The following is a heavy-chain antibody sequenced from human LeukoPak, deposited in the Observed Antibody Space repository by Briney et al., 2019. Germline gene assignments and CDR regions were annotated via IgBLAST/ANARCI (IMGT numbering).Heavy chain of an antibody. CDR2: IIPILGIA. V-gene: IGHV1-69*04. Sequence: GASVKVSCKASGGTFSSYAISWVRQAPGQGLEWMGRIIPILGIANYAQKFQGRVTITADKSTSTAYMELSSLRSEDTAVYYCARALAYSSSGCFDPWGQGTLVTVSS. J-gene: IGHJ5*02. CDR1: GGTFSSYA. D-gene: IGHD6-6*01. CDR3: ARALAYSSSGCFDP.